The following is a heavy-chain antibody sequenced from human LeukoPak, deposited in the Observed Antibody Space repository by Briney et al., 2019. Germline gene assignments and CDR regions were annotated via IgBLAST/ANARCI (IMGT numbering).Heavy chain of an antibody. D-gene: IGHD2-8*01. Sequence: ASVKVSCKASGYTFTGYYVHWVRQAPGQGLEWMGWINPNSGGTNYAQKFQGRVTMTRDTSISTAYMELSRLRSDDTAVYYCARGRARYCTNGVCPRGKYYFDYWGQGTLVTVSS. CDR2: INPNSGGT. J-gene: IGHJ4*02. CDR1: GYTFTGYY. V-gene: IGHV1-2*02. CDR3: ARGRARYCTNGVCPRGKYYFDY.